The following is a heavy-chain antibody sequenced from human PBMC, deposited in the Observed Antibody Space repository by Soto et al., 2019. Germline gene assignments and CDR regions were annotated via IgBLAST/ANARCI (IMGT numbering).Heavy chain of an antibody. CDR2: ISGSGGST. D-gene: IGHD5-12*01. CDR1: GFTFSSYA. Sequence: LSLSCAASGFTFSSYAMSWFRQAPGKGLEWVSAISGSGGSTYYADSVKGRFTISRDNSKNTLYLQMNSLRAEDTAVYYCAKDPKSKGAYDYKWFDPWGQGTLGTVSP. J-gene: IGHJ5*02. V-gene: IGHV3-23*01. CDR3: AKDPKSKGAYDYKWFDP.